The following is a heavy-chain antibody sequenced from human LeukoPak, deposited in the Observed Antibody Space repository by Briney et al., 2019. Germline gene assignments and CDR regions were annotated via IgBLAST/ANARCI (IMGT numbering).Heavy chain of an antibody. CDR1: GFIFEDYA. Sequence: PGRSLRLSCAASGFIFEDYAMHWLRHAPGKGLGWVSGISWNSGSIGYADSVKGRFTISRDNAKNSLYLQMNSLRTEDTAFYYCTKDVFDFGGYFELWGRGTLVTVSS. V-gene: IGHV3-9*01. CDR3: TKDVFDFGGYFEL. CDR2: ISWNSGSI. J-gene: IGHJ2*01. D-gene: IGHD3-16*01.